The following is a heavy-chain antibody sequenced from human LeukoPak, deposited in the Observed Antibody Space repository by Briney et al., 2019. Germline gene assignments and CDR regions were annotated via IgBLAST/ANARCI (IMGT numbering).Heavy chain of an antibody. CDR1: GYTFSSYA. CDR3: ARDLLSDASPYFDY. Sequence: AASVTVSCKASGYTFSSYALHWVRQAPGERPEWMGWINAGNGNTKYSQKFQGRVTITRDTSASTAYMELSSLRSEDTAVYYCARDLLSDASPYFDYWGQGTLVTVSS. D-gene: IGHD2-15*01. V-gene: IGHV1-3*01. CDR2: INAGNGNT. J-gene: IGHJ4*02.